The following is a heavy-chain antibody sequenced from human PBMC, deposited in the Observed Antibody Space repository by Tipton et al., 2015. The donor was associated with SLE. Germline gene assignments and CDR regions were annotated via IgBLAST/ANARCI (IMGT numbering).Heavy chain of an antibody. V-gene: IGHV3-9*01. CDR3: AKGDHESSGYSY. D-gene: IGHD3-22*01. CDR1: GFTFDDYA. Sequence: SLRLSCVASGFTFDDYAMHWVRQAPGKGLEWVSGISWNGGFIGYADSVKGRFTISRDNAKTSLYLQMNSLRVEDTALYYCAKGDHESSGYSYWGRGTLVTVSS. CDR2: ISWNGGFI. J-gene: IGHJ4*02.